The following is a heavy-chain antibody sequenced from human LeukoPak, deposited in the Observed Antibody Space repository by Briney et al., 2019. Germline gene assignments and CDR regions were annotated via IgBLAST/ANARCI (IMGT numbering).Heavy chain of an antibody. CDR1: GGSINIGAYY. Sequence: KASQTLSLTCTVSGGSINIGAYYWSWIRQHPGKGLEWIGYNYYSGSTYYNPSLKSRLTISVDTSKNQFSLKLSSVTAADTAIYYCARGHDSPYLTYRGQGTLVTVSS. J-gene: IGHJ4*02. V-gene: IGHV4-31*03. CDR2: NYYSGST. D-gene: IGHD2-15*01. CDR3: ARGHDSPYLTY.